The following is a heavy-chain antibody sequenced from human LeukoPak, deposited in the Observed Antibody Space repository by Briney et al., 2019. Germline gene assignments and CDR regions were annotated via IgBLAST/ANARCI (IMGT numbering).Heavy chain of an antibody. CDR1: EFSVGSNY. V-gene: IGHV3-74*01. J-gene: IGHJ4*02. Sequence: GGSLRLSCAASEFSVGSNYMTWVRQAPGKGLEWVSHINGDGSNTNYADSVKGRFTISRDNAKNTLHLQMNSLRVEDTAVYYCGRGELPAAVDSWGQGTLVTVSS. CDR3: GRGELPAAVDS. D-gene: IGHD2-2*01. CDR2: INGDGSNT.